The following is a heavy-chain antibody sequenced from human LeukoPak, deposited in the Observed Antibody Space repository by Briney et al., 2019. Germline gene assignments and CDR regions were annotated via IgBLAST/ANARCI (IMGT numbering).Heavy chain of an antibody. CDR1: GFTFSSYS. CDR3: ARLSRDGYNAN. J-gene: IGHJ4*02. V-gene: IGHV3-48*04. D-gene: IGHD5-24*01. CDR2: LSRGGTSI. Sequence: GGSLRLSCAASGFTFSSYSMNWVRQAPGKGLEWVSYLSRGGTSIYYADSVKGRFTISRDNAKNSLYLQMNSLRAEDTAVYYCARLSRDGYNANWGQGTLVTVSS.